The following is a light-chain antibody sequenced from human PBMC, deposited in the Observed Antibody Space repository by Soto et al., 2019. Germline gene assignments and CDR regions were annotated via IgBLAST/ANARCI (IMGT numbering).Light chain of an antibody. CDR2: GAS. Sequence: EIVLTRSPGTLSLSPGEGATLSCRASQSISSNFLAWYQQKRGQAPRLLIHGASNRATGIPDRFSGSGSGTDFTLTITRLATEDFAVYYCQQYGGSPRTFGQGTKVEVK. J-gene: IGKJ1*01. V-gene: IGKV3-20*01. CDR3: QQYGGSPRT. CDR1: QSISSNF.